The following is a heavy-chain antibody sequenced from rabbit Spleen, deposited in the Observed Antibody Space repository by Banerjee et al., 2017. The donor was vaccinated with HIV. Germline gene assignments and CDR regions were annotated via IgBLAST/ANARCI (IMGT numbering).Heavy chain of an antibody. V-gene: IGHV1S40*01. D-gene: IGHD4-1*01. CDR2: IRTGDVKT. CDR1: GFDFSNYNF. Sequence: LVEYGGDLVQPGASLTLTCTASGFDFSNYNFMCWVRQAPGKGPEWIACIRTGDVKTAYASWAKGRFTISKTSSTTVTLQMTSLTAADTATYFCARDRLGGYFFDLWGPGTLVTVS. J-gene: IGHJ4*01. CDR3: ARDRLGGYFFDL.